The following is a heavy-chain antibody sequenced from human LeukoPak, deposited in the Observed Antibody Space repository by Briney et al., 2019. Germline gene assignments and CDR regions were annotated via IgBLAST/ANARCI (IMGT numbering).Heavy chain of an antibody. D-gene: IGHD5-18*01. J-gene: IGHJ4*02. V-gene: IGHV3-53*01. CDR1: GFTASSNY. CDR3: ARDGVGYRYGIFDY. CDR2: IYSDGST. Sequence: PGGSLRLSCAVPGFTASSNYMTWVRQAPAKGLAWGSVIYSDGSTYYADSVKGRFTISRDNSKNTLYLQMNSLRAEDTAVYYCARDGVGYRYGIFDYWGQGTLVTVSS.